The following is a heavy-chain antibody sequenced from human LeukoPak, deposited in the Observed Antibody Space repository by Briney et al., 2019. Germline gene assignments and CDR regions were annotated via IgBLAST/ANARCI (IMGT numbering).Heavy chain of an antibody. Sequence: ASVTVSCKASGYTFTGYYMHWVRQAPGQGLEWMGWINPNSGGTNYAQKFQGRVTMTRDTSISTAYMELSRLRSDDTAVYYCARTSGYSYEGNWFDPWGQGTLVTVSS. V-gene: IGHV1-2*02. CDR2: INPNSGGT. CDR1: GYTFTGYY. CDR3: ARTSGYSYEGNWFDP. D-gene: IGHD5-18*01. J-gene: IGHJ5*02.